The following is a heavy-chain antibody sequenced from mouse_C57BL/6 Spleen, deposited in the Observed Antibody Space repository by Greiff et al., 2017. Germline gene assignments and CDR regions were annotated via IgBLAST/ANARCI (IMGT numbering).Heavy chain of an antibody. V-gene: IGHV5-4*01. CDR3: EAGTRAMDY. CDR1: GFTFSSYS. Sequence: EVQVVESGGGLVKPGGSLKLSCAASGFTFSSYSMSWVRQTPEKRLEWVGTISDGGSYTYYPDNVKGRFTISRDNAKNNLYLQMSHLKAEDTAMYYCEAGTRAMDYWGKGTSVTVSS. CDR2: ISDGGSYT. D-gene: IGHD4-1*01. J-gene: IGHJ4*01.